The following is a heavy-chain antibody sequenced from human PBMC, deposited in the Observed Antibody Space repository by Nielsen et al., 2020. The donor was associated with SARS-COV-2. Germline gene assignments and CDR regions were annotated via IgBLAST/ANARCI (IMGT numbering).Heavy chain of an antibody. D-gene: IGHD3-3*01. CDR2: VSRDGSDT. V-gene: IGHV3-30*18. J-gene: IGHJ4*02. CDR3: AKDVWSGAHQIGPDY. Sequence: GESLKISCAASRFTFTNYGMHWVRQVAGKGLEWVAIVSRDGSDTFYVDSVKGRFTISRDNSKNTVYLQMNSLRAEDTAVYHCAKDVWSGAHQIGPDYWGQGTLVTVSS. CDR1: RFTFTNYG.